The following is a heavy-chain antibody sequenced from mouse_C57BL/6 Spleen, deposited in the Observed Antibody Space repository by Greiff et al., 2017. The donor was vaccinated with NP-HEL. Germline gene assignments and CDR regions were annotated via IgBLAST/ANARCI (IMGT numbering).Heavy chain of an antibody. D-gene: IGHD2-4*01. CDR2: IYPGGGYT. CDR3: ARRAYYDYGYFDV. Sequence: VQLQQSGAELVRPGTSVKMSCKASGYTFTNYWIGWAKQRPGHGLEWIGDIYPGGGYTNYNEKFKGKATLTADKSSSTAYMQFSSLTSEDSAIYYCARRAYYDYGYFDVWGTGTTVTVSS. CDR1: GYTFTNYW. J-gene: IGHJ1*03. V-gene: IGHV1-63*01.